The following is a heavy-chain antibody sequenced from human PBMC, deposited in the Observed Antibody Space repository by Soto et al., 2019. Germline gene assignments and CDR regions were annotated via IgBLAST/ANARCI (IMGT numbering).Heavy chain of an antibody. CDR2: INHSGST. J-gene: IGHJ6*02. CDR1: GGSFSGYY. CDR3: ARVAARNYYGSGSYYNVGYYYYGMDG. Sequence: SSETLSLTCAVYGGSFSGYYWSWIRQPPGKGLEWIGEINHSGSTNYNPSLKSRVTISVDTSKNQFSLKLSSVTAADTAVYYCARVAARNYYGSGSYYNVGYYYYGMDGWGQGTTVTVSS. V-gene: IGHV4-34*01. D-gene: IGHD3-10*01.